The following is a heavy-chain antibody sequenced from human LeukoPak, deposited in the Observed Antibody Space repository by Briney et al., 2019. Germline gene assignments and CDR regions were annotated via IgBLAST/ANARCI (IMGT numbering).Heavy chain of an antibody. CDR3: VRPPFGRNWFDP. D-gene: IGHD2-15*01. J-gene: IGHJ5*02. Sequence: ASVKVSCKASGYTFTGNYIHWVRQAPGQGLEWMGWIDPNSGVTHYPQKFQGRVTMTRDTSISTANMELSRLRTDDTAVYYCVRPPFGRNWFDPWGQGTLVTVSS. CDR1: GYTFTGNY. CDR2: IDPNSGVT. V-gene: IGHV1-2*02.